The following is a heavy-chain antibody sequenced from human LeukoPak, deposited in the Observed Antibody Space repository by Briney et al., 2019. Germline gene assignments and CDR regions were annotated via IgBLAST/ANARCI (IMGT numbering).Heavy chain of an antibody. J-gene: IGHJ4*02. V-gene: IGHV3-23*01. CDR2: ISGSGGST. D-gene: IGHD6-19*01. Sequence: GGSLRLSCAASGFTFSSYAMSWVRQAPGKGLEWVSAISGSGGSTYYADSVKGRFTISRDNSKNTLYLQMNSLRAEDTAVYYCARTRGGYSSGWYGDHYYFDYWGQGTLVTVSS. CDR1: GFTFSSYA. CDR3: ARTRGGYSSGWYGDHYYFDY.